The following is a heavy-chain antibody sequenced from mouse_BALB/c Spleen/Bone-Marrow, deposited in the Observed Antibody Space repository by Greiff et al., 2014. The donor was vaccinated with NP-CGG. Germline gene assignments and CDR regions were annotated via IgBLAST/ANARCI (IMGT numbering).Heavy chain of an antibody. V-gene: IGHV1-7*01. J-gene: IGHJ1*01. D-gene: IGHD2-4*01. CDR2: INPSTGNT. CDR1: GYTFTTYW. CDR3: ARGLRDWYFDV. Sequence: LVESGAELAKPGASVKMSCKASGYTFTTYWIHWVKQRPGQGLEWIGYINPSTGNTEYNQKFRDRATLTADKSSSTPYMQLSSLTSEDSAVYYCARGLRDWYFDVWGAGTTVTVSS.